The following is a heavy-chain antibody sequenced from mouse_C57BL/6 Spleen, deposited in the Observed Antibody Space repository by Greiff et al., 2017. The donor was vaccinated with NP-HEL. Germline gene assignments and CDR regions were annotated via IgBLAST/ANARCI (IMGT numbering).Heavy chain of an antibody. J-gene: IGHJ2*01. Sequence: VQLQQSGAELMKPGASVKLSCKATGYTFTGYWIEWVKQRPGHGLEWIGEILPGSGSTNYNEKFKGKAKFTADTSSNTAYMQLNSLTTEDSAIYYCANWGLELPYDFDYWGQGTTLTVSS. V-gene: IGHV1-9*01. CDR2: ILPGSGST. D-gene: IGHD1-1*01. CDR1: GYTFTGYW. CDR3: ANWGLELPYDFDY.